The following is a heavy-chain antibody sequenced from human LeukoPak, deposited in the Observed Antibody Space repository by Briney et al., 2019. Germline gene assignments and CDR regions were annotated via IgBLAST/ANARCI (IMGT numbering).Heavy chain of an antibody. D-gene: IGHD3-22*01. CDR3: ATSRYYYDSSGYRFDY. J-gene: IGHJ4*02. V-gene: IGHV1-69*06. CDR1: GGTFSSYA. CDR2: IIPIFGTA. Sequence: SVKVSCKASGGTFSSYAISWVRQAPGQGLEWMGGIIPIFGTANYAQKFQGRVTITADKSTSTAYMELSSLRSEDTAVYYCATSRYYYDSSGYRFDYWGQGTLVTVSS.